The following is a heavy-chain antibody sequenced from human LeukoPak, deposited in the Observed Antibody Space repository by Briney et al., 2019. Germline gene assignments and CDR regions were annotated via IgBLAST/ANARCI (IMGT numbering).Heavy chain of an antibody. V-gene: IGHV1-46*01. CDR3: ARGGVVPAAIDAFDI. J-gene: IGHJ3*02. CDR2: INPSGGST. Sequence: ASVKVSCKASGGTFSSYAISWVRQAPGQGLEWMGIINPSGGSTSYAQKFQGRVTMTRDTSTSTVYMELSSLRSEDTAVYYCARGGVVPAAIDAFDIWGQGTMVTVSS. CDR1: GGTFSSYA. D-gene: IGHD2-2*01.